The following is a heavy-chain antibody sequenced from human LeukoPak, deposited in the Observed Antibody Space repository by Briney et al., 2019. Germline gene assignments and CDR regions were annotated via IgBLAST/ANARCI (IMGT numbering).Heavy chain of an antibody. V-gene: IGHV1-18*01. Sequence: ASVRVSCKASGYNYDTYGISWVRQAPGQGLEWLGWISVQNGQTKYAQSLQGRVTMTTDTSTSTAYMELRSLRSADTAVYYCASGPTRGYKFGSMGGHHFYYGMDVWGQGTTVIVSS. CDR2: ISVQNGQT. D-gene: IGHD1-1*01. CDR1: GYNYDTYG. CDR3: ASGPTRGYKFGSMGGHHFYYGMDV. J-gene: IGHJ6*02.